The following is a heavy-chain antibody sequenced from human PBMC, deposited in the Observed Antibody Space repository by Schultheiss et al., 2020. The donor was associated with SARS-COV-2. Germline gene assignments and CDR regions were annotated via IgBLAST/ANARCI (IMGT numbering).Heavy chain of an antibody. CDR1: GFTFSGSA. Sequence: GESLKISCAASGFTFSGSAMHWVRQASGKGLEWVGRIRSKANSYATAYAASVKGRFTISRDDSKNTAYLQMNSLKTEDTAVYYCTRTRYCSSTSCPSNYYYYYMDVWGKGTTVTVSS. D-gene: IGHD2-2*01. CDR2: IRSKANSYAT. J-gene: IGHJ6*03. CDR3: TRTRYCSSTSCPSNYYYYYMDV. V-gene: IGHV3-73*01.